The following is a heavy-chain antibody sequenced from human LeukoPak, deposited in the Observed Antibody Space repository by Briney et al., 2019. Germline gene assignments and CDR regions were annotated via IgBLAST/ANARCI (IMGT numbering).Heavy chain of an antibody. CDR2: IIPIFGTA. D-gene: IGHD5-24*01. Sequence: ASVKVSCMASGGTFSSYAISWVRQAPGQGLEWMGGIIPIFGTANYAQKFQGRVTITADESTSTAYMELSSLRSEDTAVYYCARGSRDGYNSGFLLFDYWGQGTLVTVSS. CDR1: GGTFSSYA. V-gene: IGHV1-69*01. J-gene: IGHJ4*02. CDR3: ARGSRDGYNSGFLLFDY.